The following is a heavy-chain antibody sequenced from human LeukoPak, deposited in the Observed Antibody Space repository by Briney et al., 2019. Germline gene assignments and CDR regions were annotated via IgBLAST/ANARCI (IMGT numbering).Heavy chain of an antibody. D-gene: IGHD3-3*01. CDR1: GDSFSSNSAA. Sequence: SQTLSLTCAISGDSFSSNSAAWNWIRQSPSRGLEWLGRTYYRSKWYNDYAVSVKSRITINPDTSKNQFSLQLNSVTPEDTAVYYCAREESDFWSGYYTGALDYWGQGTLVTVSS. V-gene: IGHV6-1*01. CDR3: AREESDFWSGYYTGALDY. J-gene: IGHJ4*02. CDR2: TYYRSKWYN.